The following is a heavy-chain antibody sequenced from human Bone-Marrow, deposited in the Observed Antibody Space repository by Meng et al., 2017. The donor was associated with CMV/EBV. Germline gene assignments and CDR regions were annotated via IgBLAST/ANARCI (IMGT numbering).Heavy chain of an antibody. V-gene: IGHV3-30*02. D-gene: IGHD3-3*02. Sequence: GESLKISCAASGFTFSSYGMHWVRQAPGKGLEWVAFIRYDGSNKYYADSVKGRFTISRDNSKNTLYLQMNSLRAEDTAVYYCAKDTNKKISGGMDGWGQGTTVTVSS. CDR1: GFTFSSYG. CDR3: AKDTNKKISGGMDG. CDR2: IRYDGSNK. J-gene: IGHJ6*02.